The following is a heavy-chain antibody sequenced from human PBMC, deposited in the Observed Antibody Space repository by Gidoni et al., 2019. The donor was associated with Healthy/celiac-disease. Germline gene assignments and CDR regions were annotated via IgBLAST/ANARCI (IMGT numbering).Heavy chain of an antibody. D-gene: IGHD1-26*01. CDR2: SNSDGSST. J-gene: IGHJ6*02. Sequence: EVQLVESGGGLVQPGGSLRLSCSASGFTFRSSWMHWVRQAPGKGLVWVSRSNSDGSSTSYADSVKGRFTISRDNAKNTLYLQMNSLRAEDTAVYYCARDGRWGYPYHYYGMDVWGQGTTVTVSS. V-gene: IGHV3-74*01. CDR1: GFTFRSSW. CDR3: ARDGRWGYPYHYYGMDV.